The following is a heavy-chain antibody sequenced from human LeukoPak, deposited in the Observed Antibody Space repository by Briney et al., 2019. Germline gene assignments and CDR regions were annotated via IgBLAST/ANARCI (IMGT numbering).Heavy chain of an antibody. CDR2: MNPSSGNT. CDR3: ATHTYYYSSGSFAY. V-gene: IGHV1-8*01. J-gene: IGHJ4*02. Sequence: ASVKVSCKASGYTFASYDIIWVRQATGQGPEWMGWMNPSSGNTGYAQTFQGRVSMTRDTSTNTAYMELSSLRSEDTAVYYCATHTYYYSSGSFAYWGQGTLVTVSS. D-gene: IGHD3-10*01. CDR1: GYTFASYD.